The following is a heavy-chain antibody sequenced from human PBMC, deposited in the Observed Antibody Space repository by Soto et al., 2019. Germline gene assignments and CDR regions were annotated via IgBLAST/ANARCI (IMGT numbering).Heavy chain of an antibody. D-gene: IGHD3-22*01. V-gene: IGHV5-51*01. Sequence: GESMKISCKGSGYSFTIYWIGWVRQMPGKGLEWMGIIHPGDSDTRYSPSFQGQVTISADKSISTAYLQWSSLKASDTAMYYCAVGSSGRAGHYYYGMDVWGQGTTVTVSS. CDR1: GYSFTIYW. CDR2: IHPGDSDT. J-gene: IGHJ6*02. CDR3: AVGSSGRAGHYYYGMDV.